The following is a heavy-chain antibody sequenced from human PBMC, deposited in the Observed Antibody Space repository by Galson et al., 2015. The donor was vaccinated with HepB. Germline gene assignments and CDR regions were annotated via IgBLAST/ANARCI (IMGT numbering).Heavy chain of an antibody. CDR2: ISAYNGNT. D-gene: IGHD6-13*01. Sequence: SVKVSCKASGYTFTSYGISWVRQAPGQGLEWMGWISAYNGNTNYAQKLQGRVTMTTDTSTSTAYMELRSLRSDDTAVYYCARDHSNSWYDYYYYYGMDVWGQGTTVTVSS. CDR1: GYTFTSYG. V-gene: IGHV1-18*01. J-gene: IGHJ6*02. CDR3: ARDHSNSWYDYYYYYGMDV.